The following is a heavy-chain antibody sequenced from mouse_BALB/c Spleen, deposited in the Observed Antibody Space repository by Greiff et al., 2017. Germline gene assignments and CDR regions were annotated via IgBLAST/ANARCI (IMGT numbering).Heavy chain of an antibody. CDR1: GFNIKDTY. Sequence: EVKLVESGAELVKPGASVKLSCTASGFNIKDTYMHWVKQRPEQGLEWIGRIDPANGNTKYDPKFQGKATITADTSSNTAYLQLSSLTSEDTAVYYCARSSTRYYFDYWGQGTTLTVSS. CDR2: IDPANGNT. D-gene: IGHD1-3*01. V-gene: IGHV14-3*02. J-gene: IGHJ2*01. CDR3: ARSSTRYYFDY.